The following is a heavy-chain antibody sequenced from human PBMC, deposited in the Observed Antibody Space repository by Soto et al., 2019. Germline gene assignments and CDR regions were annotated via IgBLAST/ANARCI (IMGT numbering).Heavy chain of an antibody. CDR2: IIPILGIA. V-gene: IGHV1-69*02. Sequence: SVKVSCKASGGTFSSYTISWVRQAPGQGLEWMGRIIPILGIASHAQKFQGRVTITADKSTSTAYMELSSLRSEDTAVYYCARGGSVYCSSTSCSNWFDPWGQGTLVTVSS. CDR3: ARGGSVYCSSTSCSNWFDP. CDR1: GGTFSSYT. J-gene: IGHJ5*02. D-gene: IGHD2-2*01.